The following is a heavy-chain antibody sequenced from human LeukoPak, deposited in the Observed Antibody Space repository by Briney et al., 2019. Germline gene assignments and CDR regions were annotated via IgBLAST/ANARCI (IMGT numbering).Heavy chain of an antibody. Sequence: PVRSLRLSCAASEFTFSSYGMSWVRQAPGKGLEWVSAISGSGDSTYYADSVKGRFTISRDNSKSTLYLQMNSLRAEDTAVYYCAKGVPYFDYIWGSYPYFDYWGQGTLVSVSS. CDR2: ISGSGDST. CDR1: EFTFSSYG. V-gene: IGHV3-23*01. D-gene: IGHD3-16*01. J-gene: IGHJ4*02. CDR3: AKGVPYFDYIWGSYPYFDY.